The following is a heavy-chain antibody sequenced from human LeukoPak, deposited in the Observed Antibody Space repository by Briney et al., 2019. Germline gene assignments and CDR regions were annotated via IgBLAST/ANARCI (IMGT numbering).Heavy chain of an antibody. CDR3: ARGPQRGYKCYSNDY. V-gene: IGHV3-7*01. CDR2: IKQDGSEK. D-gene: IGHD2-15*01. Sequence: GGSLRLSCAASGFTFSSYWMSWVRQAPGKGLEWVANIKQDGSEKYYVDSVKGRFTISRDNARNSLYLQMNSLRAEDTAVYYCARGPQRGYKCYSNDYWGQGTLVTVSP. CDR1: GFTFSSYW. J-gene: IGHJ4*02.